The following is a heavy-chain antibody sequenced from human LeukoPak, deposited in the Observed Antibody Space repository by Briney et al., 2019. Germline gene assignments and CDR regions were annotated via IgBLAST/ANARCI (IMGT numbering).Heavy chain of an antibody. J-gene: IGHJ3*02. CDR3: ARGLEILETPTYYYDSSGYYVNAFDI. Sequence: PSETLSLTCTVSGGSISSGGYYWSWIRQHPGKGLEWIGYIYYSGSTYYNPSLKSRVTISVDTSKNQFSLKLSSVTAADTAVYYCARGLEILETPTYYYDSSGYYVNAFDIWGQGTMVTVSS. CDR1: GGSISSGGYY. V-gene: IGHV4-31*03. D-gene: IGHD3-22*01. CDR2: IYYSGST.